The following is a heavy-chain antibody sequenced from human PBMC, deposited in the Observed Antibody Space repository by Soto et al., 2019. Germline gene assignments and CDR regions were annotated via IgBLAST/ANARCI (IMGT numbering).Heavy chain of an antibody. J-gene: IGHJ4*02. V-gene: IGHV1-2*02. CDR1: GYTFSDYY. D-gene: IGHD1-1*01. Sequence: QVQLVQSGAEVRKPGASVKVSCKASGYTFSDYYIHWVRQAPGQGLEWMGWINPNSGGTKYAPKFQGGVTRTRDTGMTTAYMELSRLRSGDTAVYYCVREPATAKPEGVDFWGQGTLVTVSS. CDR2: INPNSGGT. CDR3: VREPATAKPEGVDF.